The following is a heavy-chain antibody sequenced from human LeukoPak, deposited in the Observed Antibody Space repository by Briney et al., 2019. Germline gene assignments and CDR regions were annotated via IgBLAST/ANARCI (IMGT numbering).Heavy chain of an antibody. D-gene: IGHD3-22*01. Sequence: SVKVSCKASGGTFSSYAISWVRQAPGQGLEWMGRIIPILGIANYAQKFQGRVTITADKSTSTAYMELSSLRSEDTAVYYCARGSDSSGAGLIDYWGQGTLVTVSS. J-gene: IGHJ4*02. V-gene: IGHV1-69*04. CDR3: ARGSDSSGAGLIDY. CDR1: GGTFSSYA. CDR2: IIPILGIA.